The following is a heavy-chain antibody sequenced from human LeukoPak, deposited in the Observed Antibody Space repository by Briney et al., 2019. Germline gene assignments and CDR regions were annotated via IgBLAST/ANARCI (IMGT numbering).Heavy chain of an antibody. CDR2: IHYTGST. V-gene: IGHV4-59*08. CDR1: GGSISSYY. J-gene: IGHJ6*03. Sequence: ETLSLTCTVSGGSISSYYWSWIRQAPGKGLECIWYIHYTGSTNYNPSLKSRVTISVETSKNQFSLKLSSVTAADTAVYYCARANKGYGPLVRYHYMDVWGKGTTVTISS. CDR3: ARANKGYGPLVRYHYMDV. D-gene: IGHD5-18*01.